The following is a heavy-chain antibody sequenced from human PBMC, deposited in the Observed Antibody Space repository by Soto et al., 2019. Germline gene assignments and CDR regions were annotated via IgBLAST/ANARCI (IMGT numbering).Heavy chain of an antibody. J-gene: IGHJ6*02. Sequence: EVQLVESGGGLVQPGGSLRLSCAASAFTLSSYSMNWVRQAPGKGLEWVSYINSGSTTIYYADSVKGRFTISGDNAKNSLYLQMNSLRDEDTAVYYCARDNPRSSGWDVWGQGTTVTVSS. CDR1: AFTLSSYS. CDR3: ARDNPRSSGWDV. CDR2: INSGSTTI. V-gene: IGHV3-48*02.